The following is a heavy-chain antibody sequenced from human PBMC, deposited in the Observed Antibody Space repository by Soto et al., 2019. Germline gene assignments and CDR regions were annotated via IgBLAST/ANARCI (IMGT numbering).Heavy chain of an antibody. J-gene: IGHJ4*02. V-gene: IGHV5-51*01. CDR2: IKPGTSDI. D-gene: IGHD3-3*02. Sequence: ESLTISGKGVGYKFGSAWIGWVRQMPGKGLEWMGIIKPGTSDIRYSPSCRGHVTISADEAVSTAYLQWSSLKASDTAMYYCARQLSHICDSWGQGTLVTVSS. CDR3: ARQLSHICDS. CDR1: GYKFGSAW.